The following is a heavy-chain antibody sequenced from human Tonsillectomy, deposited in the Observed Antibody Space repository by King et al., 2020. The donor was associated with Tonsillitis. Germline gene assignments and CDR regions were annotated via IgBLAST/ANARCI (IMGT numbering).Heavy chain of an antibody. CDR3: IIARHGHWDHYYGMDV. CDR2: INRKIDGGAK. V-gene: IGHV3-15*01. CDR1: GFTFSDAW. J-gene: IGHJ6*02. D-gene: IGHD2/OR15-2a*01. Sequence: VQLVESGGGLVKPGGSLRLSCATSGFTFSDAWMSWVRQAPGKGLEWVARINRKIDGGAKDYGAPVKGRFTVSRDDSENTLYLQMNNLKAEDVGVYYCIIARHGHWDHYYGMDVWGQGTTVTVSS.